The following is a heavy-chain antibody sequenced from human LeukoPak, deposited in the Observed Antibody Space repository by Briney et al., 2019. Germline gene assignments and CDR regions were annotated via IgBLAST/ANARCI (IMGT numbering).Heavy chain of an antibody. CDR2: IYYSGST. V-gene: IGHV4-59*12. J-gene: IGHJ4*02. Sequence: SETLSLTCTVSGGSISSYYWSWIRQPPGKGLEWIGYIYYSGSTNYNPSLKSRVTISVDTSKNQFSLKLSSATAADTAVYYCARGDTAMATRFDYWGQGTLVTVSS. CDR3: ARGDTAMATRFDY. CDR1: GGSISSYY. D-gene: IGHD5-18*01.